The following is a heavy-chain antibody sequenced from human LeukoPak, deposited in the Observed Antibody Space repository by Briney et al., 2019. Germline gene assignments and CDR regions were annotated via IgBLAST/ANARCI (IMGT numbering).Heavy chain of an antibody. J-gene: IGHJ4*02. Sequence: SETLSLTCNLSGYSISRSYLWGWVRQPPGKAPEWIGSTSHDGSSYQNPSLKSRVTISIDTSKNQFSLKMTSLTAADTAVYYCVRGELGDFDNWGQGILVTVSS. CDR3: VRGELGDFDN. CDR2: TSHDGSS. V-gene: IGHV4-38-2*02. D-gene: IGHD7-27*01. CDR1: GYSISRSYL.